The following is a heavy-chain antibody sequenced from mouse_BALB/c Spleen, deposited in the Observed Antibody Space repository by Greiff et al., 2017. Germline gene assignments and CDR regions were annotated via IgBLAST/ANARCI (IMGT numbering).Heavy chain of an antibody. J-gene: IGHJ2*01. CDR2: ILPGSGST. CDR1: GYTFSSYW. Sequence: QVQLKESGAELMKPGASVKISCKATGYTFSSYWIEWVKQRPGHGLEWIGEILPGSGSTNYNEKFKGKATFTANTSSNTAYMQLSSLTSEDSAVYYCARAWGNYVNLFDYWGQGTTLTVSS. CDR3: ARAWGNYVNLFDY. D-gene: IGHD2-1*01. V-gene: IGHV1-9*01.